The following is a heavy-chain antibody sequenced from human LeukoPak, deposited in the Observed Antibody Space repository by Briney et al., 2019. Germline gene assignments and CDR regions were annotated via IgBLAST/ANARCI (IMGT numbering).Heavy chain of an antibody. J-gene: IGHJ6*02. V-gene: IGHV3-74*01. Sequence: GSLRLSCAASGFTFSSYWMHWVRQSPGKGLVWVSRINTDGSGTSYAGSVKGRFTISRDNTKNTLYLQMNSLRAEDTAVYYCTRDTTCGMDVWGQGTTVTVSS. CDR2: INTDGSGT. CDR1: GFTFSSYW. CDR3: TRDTTCGMDV. D-gene: IGHD1-1*01.